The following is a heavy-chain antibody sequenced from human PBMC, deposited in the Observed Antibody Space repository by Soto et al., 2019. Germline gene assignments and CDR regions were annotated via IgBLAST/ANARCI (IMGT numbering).Heavy chain of an antibody. Sequence: QITLKESGPTLVKPTQTLTLTCTFSGFSLSTSGVGMGWIRQPPGKALEWLALIYWNDDKRYSPSLKSRLTITKDTSKNQVVLTMTNMDPVDTATYYCAHSLTVDSSSWTRNWFDPWGQGTLVTVSS. CDR2: IYWNDDK. J-gene: IGHJ5*02. CDR1: GFSLSTSGVG. CDR3: AHSLTVDSSSWTRNWFDP. V-gene: IGHV2-5*01. D-gene: IGHD6-13*01.